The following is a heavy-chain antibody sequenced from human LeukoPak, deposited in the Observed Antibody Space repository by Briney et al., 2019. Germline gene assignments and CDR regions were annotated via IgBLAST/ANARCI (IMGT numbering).Heavy chain of an antibody. J-gene: IGHJ4*02. CDR1: GYSFTSYW. CDR3: ARHPGGEGYSSLVTIDY. D-gene: IGHD6-19*01. CDR2: IYPGDSDT. Sequence: EESLKISCKGSGYSFTSYWIGWVRQMPGKGLEWMGIIYPGDSDTTYSPSFQGQVTISADKSISTAYLQWSSLKASDTAMYYCARHPGGEGYSSLVTIDYWGQGTLVTVSS. V-gene: IGHV5-51*01.